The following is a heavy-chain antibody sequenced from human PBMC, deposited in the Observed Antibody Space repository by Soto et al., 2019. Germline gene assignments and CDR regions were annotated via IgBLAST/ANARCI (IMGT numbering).Heavy chain of an antibody. J-gene: IGHJ6*02. CDR2: ISSSGYI. Sequence: PGGSLRLSCAASGFNFNSYTINWVRQAPGKRLEWLSSISSSGYIFSTDSVRRRITISRDNAKNSEYLKISSLRAEDMAVYFCARHCSGGSCYPGMDVWGQGTTVTVSS. CDR3: ARHCSGGSCYPGMDV. CDR1: GFNFNSYT. V-gene: IGHV3-21*01. D-gene: IGHD2-15*01.